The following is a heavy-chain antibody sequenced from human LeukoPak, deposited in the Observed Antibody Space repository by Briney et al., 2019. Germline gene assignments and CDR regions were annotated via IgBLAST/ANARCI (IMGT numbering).Heavy chain of an antibody. V-gene: IGHV3-48*03. CDR1: GFTFSSYE. D-gene: IGHD7-27*01. Sequence: GGSLRLSCAASGFTFSSYEMNWVRQAPGKGLEWVSYISSSGSSIYYADSVKGRFTISRGNAKNSLYLQMNSLRAEDTAVYYCARSPSNWARFDFWGQGTLVTVSS. J-gene: IGHJ4*02. CDR2: ISSSGSSI. CDR3: ARSPSNWARFDF.